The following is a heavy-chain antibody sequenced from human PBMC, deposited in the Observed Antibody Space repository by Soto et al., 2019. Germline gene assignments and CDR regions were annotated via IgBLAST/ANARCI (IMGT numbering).Heavy chain of an antibody. CDR2: INPSGGST. D-gene: IGHD2-2*01. CDR1: GYTFTSYY. CDR3: AREGYCSSTSCLSTYGMDV. J-gene: IGHJ6*02. Sequence: ASVKVSYKASGYTFTSYYMHWVRQAPGQGLEWMGIINPSGGSTSYAQKFQGRVTMTRDTSTSTVYMELSSLRSEDTAVYYCAREGYCSSTSCLSTYGMDVWGQGTTVTVSS. V-gene: IGHV1-46*01.